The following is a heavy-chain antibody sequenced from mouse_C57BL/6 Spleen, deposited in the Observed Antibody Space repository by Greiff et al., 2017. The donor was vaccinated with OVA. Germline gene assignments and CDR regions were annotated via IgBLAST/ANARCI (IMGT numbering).Heavy chain of an antibody. CDR1: GYTFTSYW. D-gene: IGHD2-3*01. CDR3: ARRGLYDGYRWYFDV. CDR2: IDPSDSYT. Sequence: QVQLQQPGAELVKPGASVKLSCKASGYTFTSYWMQWVKQRPGQGLEWIGEIDPSDSYTNYNQKFKGKATLTVDTSSSTAYMQLSSLTSEDSAVYYCARRGLYDGYRWYFDVWGTGTTVTVSS. V-gene: IGHV1-50*01. J-gene: IGHJ1*03.